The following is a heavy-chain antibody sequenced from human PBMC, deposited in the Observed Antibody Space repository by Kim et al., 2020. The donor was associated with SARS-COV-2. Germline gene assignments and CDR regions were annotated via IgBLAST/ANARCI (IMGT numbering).Heavy chain of an antibody. CDR3: ARDECTNGVCPSYYYYGMDV. Sequence: GGSLRLSCAASGFTFSSYWMSWVRQAPGKGLEWVANIKQDGSEKYYVDSVKGRFTISRDNAKNSLYLQMNSLRAEDTAVYYCARDECTNGVCPSYYYYGMDVWGQGPTVTVSS. V-gene: IGHV3-7*03. J-gene: IGHJ6*02. D-gene: IGHD2-8*01. CDR2: IKQDGSEK. CDR1: GFTFSSYW.